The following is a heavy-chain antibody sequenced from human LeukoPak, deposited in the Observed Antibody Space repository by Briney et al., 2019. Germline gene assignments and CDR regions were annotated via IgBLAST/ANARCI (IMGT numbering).Heavy chain of an antibody. J-gene: IGHJ6*02. V-gene: IGHV3-30*18. D-gene: IGHD6-13*01. CDR3: AKGDSSSWFDYYYYGMDV. CDR1: GFTFSSYG. CDR2: ISYVGSNK. Sequence: GGSLRLSCAASGFTFSSYGMHWVRQAPGKGLEWVAVISYVGSNKYYADSVKGRFTISRDNSKNTLYLQMNSLRAEDTAVYYCAKGDSSSWFDYYYYGMDVWGQGTTVTVSS.